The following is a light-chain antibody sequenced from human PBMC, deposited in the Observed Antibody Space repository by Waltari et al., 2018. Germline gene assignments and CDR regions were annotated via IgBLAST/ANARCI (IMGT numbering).Light chain of an antibody. V-gene: IGKV3-20*01. Sequence: EILLTQSPGTLSLSPGARATLSCRASQTVSRSYLAWYRQKRGQAPRLLIFDASSRATDIPDRFSGSGSGTDFTLTISRLEPEDFAVYYCQQYGSAPNTFGGGTKVEIK. CDR3: QQYGSAPNT. CDR1: QTVSRSY. CDR2: DAS. J-gene: IGKJ4*01.